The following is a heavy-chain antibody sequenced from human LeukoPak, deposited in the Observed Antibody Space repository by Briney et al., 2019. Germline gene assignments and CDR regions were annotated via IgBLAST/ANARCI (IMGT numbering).Heavy chain of an antibody. CDR3: ARQWGVVVNDAFDI. CDR2: INHSGST. J-gene: IGHJ3*02. D-gene: IGHD3-22*01. V-gene: IGHV4-34*01. Sequence: TSSETLSLTCAVYGGSFSGYYWSWIRQPPGKGLEWIGEINHSGSTNYNPSLKSRVTISVDTSKNQFSLKLSSVTAADTAVYYCARQWGVVVNDAFDIWGQGTMVTVSS. CDR1: GGSFSGYY.